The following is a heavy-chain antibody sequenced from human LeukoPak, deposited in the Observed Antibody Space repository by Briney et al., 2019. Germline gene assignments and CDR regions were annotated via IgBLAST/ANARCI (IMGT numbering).Heavy chain of an antibody. D-gene: IGHD2-2*01. Sequence: GGSLRLSCAASGFTFSSYGMHWVRQAPGKGLEWVAFIRYNESNKYYADSVKGRFTISRDNSKNTLYLQMNSLRAEDTAVYYCAKRPSVGGYCSSTSCYGNWFDPWGQGTLVTVSS. CDR2: IRYNESNK. CDR1: GFTFSSYG. CDR3: AKRPSVGGYCSSTSCYGNWFDP. J-gene: IGHJ5*02. V-gene: IGHV3-30*02.